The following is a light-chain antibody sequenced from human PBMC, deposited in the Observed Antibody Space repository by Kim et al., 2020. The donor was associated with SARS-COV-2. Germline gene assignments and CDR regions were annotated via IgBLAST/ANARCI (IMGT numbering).Light chain of an antibody. V-gene: IGLV1-40*01. Sequence: VTISCTGSSSDIGAGYDVHWYQQLPGTAPTLLIYDNNNRPSGVPDLFSGSKSGTSASLAITGLQGDDEGDYYCQSYDASLRPSRVFGGGTKVTVL. J-gene: IGLJ3*02. CDR3: QSYDASLRPSRV. CDR2: DNN. CDR1: SSDIGAGYD.